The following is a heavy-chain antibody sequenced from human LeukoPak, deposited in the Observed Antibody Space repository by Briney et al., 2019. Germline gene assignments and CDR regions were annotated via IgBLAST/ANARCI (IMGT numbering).Heavy chain of an antibody. CDR3: ARALNYYDRSGYSNYGVFDY. V-gene: IGHV4-34*01. Sequence: SETLSLTCAVYGGSFSGYYWSWIRQPPGKGLEWIGEINHSGSTNYNPSLKSRVTISVDTSKNQYSLKLSSVTAADTAVYYCARALNYYDRSGYSNYGVFDYWGQGTLVTVSS. CDR2: INHSGST. D-gene: IGHD3-22*01. J-gene: IGHJ4*02. CDR1: GGSFSGYY.